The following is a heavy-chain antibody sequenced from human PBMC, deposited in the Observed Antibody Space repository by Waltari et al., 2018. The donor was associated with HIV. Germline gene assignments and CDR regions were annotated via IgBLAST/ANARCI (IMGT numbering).Heavy chain of an antibody. J-gene: IGHJ5*02. D-gene: IGHD1-26*01. CDR3: ARAVGPNWFDP. CDR1: GFTFSSYE. V-gene: IGHV3-13*01. Sequence: EVQLVESGGGWVQPGGSLRLSCAASGFTFSSYELHWVRQATGKGLEWVSAIGTAGDTYYPGSVKGRFTISRENAKNSLYLQMNSLRAGDTAVYYCARAVGPNWFDPWGQGTLVTVSS. CDR2: IGTAGDT.